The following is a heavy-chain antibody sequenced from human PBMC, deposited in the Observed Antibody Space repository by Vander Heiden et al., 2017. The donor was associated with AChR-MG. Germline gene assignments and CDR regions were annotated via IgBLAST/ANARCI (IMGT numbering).Heavy chain of an antibody. CDR2: IIPIFGTA. CDR1: GGTFSSYA. J-gene: IGHJ3*02. V-gene: IGHV1-69*01. CDR3: ARGPYCSSTSCSEPDAFDI. Sequence: QVQLVQSGAEVKKPGSSVKVSCQASGGTFSSYAISWVRQAPGQGLEWMGGIIPIFGTANYAQKFQGRVTITADESTSTAYMELSSLRSEDTAVYYCARGPYCSSTSCSEPDAFDIWGQGTMVTVSS. D-gene: IGHD2-2*01.